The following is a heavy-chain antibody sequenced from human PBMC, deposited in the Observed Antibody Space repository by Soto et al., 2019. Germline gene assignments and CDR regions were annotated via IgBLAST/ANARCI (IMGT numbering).Heavy chain of an antibody. J-gene: IGHJ2*01. D-gene: IGHD3-10*01. V-gene: IGHV3-30*18. CDR3: AKAEWFGELLPYWYFDL. CDR2: ISYDGSNK. Sequence: QVQLVESGGGVVQPGRSLRLSCAASGFTFSSYGMHWVRQAPGKGLEWVAVISYDGSNKYYADSVKGRFTISRDNSKNTLYLQMNSLRAEDTVVYYGAKAEWFGELLPYWYFDLWGRGTLVTVSS. CDR1: GFTFSSYG.